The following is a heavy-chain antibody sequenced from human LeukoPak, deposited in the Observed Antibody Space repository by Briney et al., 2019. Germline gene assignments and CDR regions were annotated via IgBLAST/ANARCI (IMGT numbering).Heavy chain of an antibody. CDR2: INQDGSEK. V-gene: IGHV3-7*05. Sequence: GGSLRLSCVASGFTFSNYWMNWVRQAPGKGLEWVGNINQDGSEKYYVDSVKGRFTISRDNAKDSLYLQMNSLRAEDTVVYFCGNSMLPANNNWGQGTLVTVSS. J-gene: IGHJ4*02. D-gene: IGHD2-15*01. CDR1: GFTFSNYW. CDR3: GNSMLPANNN.